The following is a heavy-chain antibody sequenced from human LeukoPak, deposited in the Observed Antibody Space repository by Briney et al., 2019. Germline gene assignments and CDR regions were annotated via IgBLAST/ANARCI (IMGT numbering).Heavy chain of an antibody. CDR1: GYTFTGYY. CDR3: AGLGYCSSTSCHGLDYYYYYMDV. CDR2: INPNSGGT. V-gene: IGHV1-2*02. J-gene: IGHJ6*03. D-gene: IGHD2-2*01. Sequence: ASVKVSCKASGYTFTGYYMHWVRQAPGQGLERMGWINPNSGGTNYAQKFQGRVTMTRDTSISTAYMELSRLRSDDTAVYYCAGLGYCSSTSCHGLDYYYYYMDVWGKGTTVTVSS.